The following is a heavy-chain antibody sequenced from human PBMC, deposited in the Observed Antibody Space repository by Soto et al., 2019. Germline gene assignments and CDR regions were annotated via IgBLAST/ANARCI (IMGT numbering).Heavy chain of an antibody. CDR2: ISGSGGST. J-gene: IGHJ4*02. D-gene: IGHD3-22*01. CDR1: GFTFSSYA. CDR3: ARHPHYYDSSGPFDY. Sequence: SLRLSCAASGFTFSSYAMSWVRQGPGKGLEWVSSISGSGGSTYYADSVKGRFTISRDKSKRTLYLQMNSLRAEDTAVYYCARHPHYYDSSGPFDYWGQGTLVTVSS. V-gene: IGHV3-23*01.